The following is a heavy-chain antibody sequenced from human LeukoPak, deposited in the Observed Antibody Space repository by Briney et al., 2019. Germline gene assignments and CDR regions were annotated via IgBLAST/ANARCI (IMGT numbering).Heavy chain of an antibody. Sequence: ASVKVPCKASGYTFTSYYMHWVRQARGQGLEWMGIINPSGGSTSYAQKFQGRVTMTRDTSTSTVYMELSSLRSEDTAVYYCARVPRIVGATWYFDYWGQGTLVTVSS. CDR1: GYTFTSYY. D-gene: IGHD1-26*01. CDR3: ARVPRIVGATWYFDY. J-gene: IGHJ4*02. V-gene: IGHV1-46*01. CDR2: INPSGGST.